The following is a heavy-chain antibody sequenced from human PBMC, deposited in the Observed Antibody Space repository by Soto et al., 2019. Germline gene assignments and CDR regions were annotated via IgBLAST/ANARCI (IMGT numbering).Heavy chain of an antibody. CDR1: GYTFTGYY. J-gene: IGHJ6*02. CDR2: INPNSGGT. Sequence: ASVKVSCKASGYTFTGYYMHWVRQAPGQGLEWMGWINPNSGGTNYAQKFQGRVTMTRDTSIGTAYMEPSRLRSDDTAVYYCARETAYGMDVWGQGTTVTVSS. CDR3: ARETAYGMDV. V-gene: IGHV1-2*02.